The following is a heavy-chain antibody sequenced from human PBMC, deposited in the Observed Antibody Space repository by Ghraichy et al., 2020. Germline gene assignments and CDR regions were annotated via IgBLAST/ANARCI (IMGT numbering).Heavy chain of an antibody. D-gene: IGHD3-3*01. CDR3: ARHGVFGVVIDYYSGMDV. CDR2: IFYTGNT. Sequence: SETLSLTCTVSGGSISSYYWSWIRQPPGKGLEWIGYIFYTGNTNYNPSLKSRVTISVDTSKNQFSLKLSSVTAADTAMYYCARHGVFGVVIDYYSGMDVWGQGTTVTVSS. CDR1: GGSISSYY. V-gene: IGHV4-59*08. J-gene: IGHJ6*02.